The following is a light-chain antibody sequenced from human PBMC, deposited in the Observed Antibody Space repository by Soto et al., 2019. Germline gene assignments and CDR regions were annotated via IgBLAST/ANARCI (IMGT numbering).Light chain of an antibody. V-gene: IGLV2-14*01. CDR2: EVS. CDR3: LSKTSSISYV. CDR1: TSDVGGYNY. Sequence: QSALTQPASVSGSPGQSITISCTGTTSDVGGYNYVSWYQQHPGKVPKLLIHEVSNRPSGVSNRFSGSKSGNTASLTISGLQAEDEADYYCLSKTSSISYVLGKGTKVT. J-gene: IGLJ1*01.